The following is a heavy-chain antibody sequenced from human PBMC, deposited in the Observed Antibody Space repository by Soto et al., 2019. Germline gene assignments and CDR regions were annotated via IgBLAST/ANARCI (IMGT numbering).Heavy chain of an antibody. CDR3: ASRPGLDTGPFDY. D-gene: IGHD3-16*01. Sequence: QVHLVQSGAEVREPGASVKISCKASGFTFTTHPIHWVRQAPDQRLEWMGWINPGNGYSDYSQKFQGRVTFTRDTSANTAYMELNSLRAEDTALYSGASRPGLDTGPFDYWGQGTLVTVSS. CDR1: GFTFTTHP. CDR2: INPGNGYS. J-gene: IGHJ4*02. V-gene: IGHV1-3*01.